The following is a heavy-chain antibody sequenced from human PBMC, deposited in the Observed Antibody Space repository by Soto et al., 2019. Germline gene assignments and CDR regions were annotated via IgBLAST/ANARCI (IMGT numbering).Heavy chain of an antibody. J-gene: IGHJ4*02. D-gene: IGHD3-3*01. Sequence: GASVKVSCKASGDTFTSYAMHWVRQAPGQRLEWMGWINAGNGNTKYSQKFQGRVTITRDTSASTAYMELSSLRSEDTAVYYCARGGRFLEWLLYPFVYWGQGTLVTVSS. V-gene: IGHV1-3*01. CDR2: INAGNGNT. CDR3: ARGGRFLEWLLYPFVY. CDR1: GDTFTSYA.